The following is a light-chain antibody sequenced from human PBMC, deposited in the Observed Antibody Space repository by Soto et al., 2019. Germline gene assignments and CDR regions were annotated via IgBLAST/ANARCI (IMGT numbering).Light chain of an antibody. Sequence: EIVLTQSRGTLSLSPGERATLSCRASQSVSSSYLGWYQQKHGQAPRLLIYGASSRATGIPDRFSGSGSGTDFTLTISRLEPEDFAVYYCQQYGSSIFTFGPGTKVDIK. CDR3: QQYGSSIFT. V-gene: IGKV3-20*01. CDR1: QSVSSSY. J-gene: IGKJ3*01. CDR2: GAS.